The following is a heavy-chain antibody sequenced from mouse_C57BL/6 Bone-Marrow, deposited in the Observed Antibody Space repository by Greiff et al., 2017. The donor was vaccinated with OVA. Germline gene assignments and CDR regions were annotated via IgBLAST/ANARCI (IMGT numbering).Heavy chain of an antibody. CDR1: GFTFTDYY. Sequence: EVQVVESGGGLVQPGGSLSLSCAASGFTFTDYYMSWVRQPPGKALEWLGFIRNKANGYTTEYSASVKGRFTISRDNSQSILYLQMNALRAEDSATYYCARYDYGSSPLAYWGQGTLVTVSA. CDR3: ARYDYGSSPLAY. CDR2: IRNKANGYTT. V-gene: IGHV7-3*01. J-gene: IGHJ3*01. D-gene: IGHD1-1*01.